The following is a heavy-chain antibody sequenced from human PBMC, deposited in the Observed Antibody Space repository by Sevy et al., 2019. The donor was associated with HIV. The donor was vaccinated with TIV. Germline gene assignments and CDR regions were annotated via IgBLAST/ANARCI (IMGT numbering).Heavy chain of an antibody. V-gene: IGHV3-21*01. Sequence: GGSLRLSCVASGFTFSSYSMNWVRQAPGKGLEWVSSISSSSSYIYYADSVKGRFTISRDNAKNSLYLQMNSLRAEDTAVYYCARDAPYYYDSSGYYSFDYWGQGTLVTVSS. CDR2: ISSSSSYI. CDR3: ARDAPYYYDSSGYYSFDY. D-gene: IGHD3-22*01. J-gene: IGHJ4*02. CDR1: GFTFSSYS.